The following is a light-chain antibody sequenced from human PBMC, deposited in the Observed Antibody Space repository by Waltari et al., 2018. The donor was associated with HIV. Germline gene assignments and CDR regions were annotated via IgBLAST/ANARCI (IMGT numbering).Light chain of an antibody. J-gene: IGLJ1*01. CDR2: RDN. Sequence: QSVLTQPPSASGTPGQRVTIPCSGSSFNIGRNYVSWYQQLPGTAPKVLIFRDNQRPSGVPDRFSGSKSGASASLAISGLRSEDEADYFCATWDDSLSGSYVFGPGTKVSVL. CDR3: ATWDDSLSGSYV. V-gene: IGLV1-47*01. CDR1: SFNIGRNY.